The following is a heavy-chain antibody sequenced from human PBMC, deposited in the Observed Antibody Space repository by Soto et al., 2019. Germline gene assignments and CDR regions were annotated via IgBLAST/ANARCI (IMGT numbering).Heavy chain of an antibody. D-gene: IGHD3-10*01. V-gene: IGHV1-69*02. CDR2: IIPILGIA. J-gene: IGHJ4*02. CDR3: ARAQESSVGSYFDY. CDR1: GGTFSSYT. Sequence: SVKVSCKASGGTFSSYTISWVRQAPGQGLEWMGRIIPILGIANYAQKFQGRVTITADKSTSTAYMELSSLRSEDTAVYYCARAQESSVGSYFDYWGQGTLVTVPS.